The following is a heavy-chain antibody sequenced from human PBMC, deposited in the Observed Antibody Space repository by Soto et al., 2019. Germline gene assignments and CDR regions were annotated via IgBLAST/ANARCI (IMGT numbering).Heavy chain of an antibody. D-gene: IGHD3-10*01. J-gene: IGHJ4*02. CDR1: GDSISGDYS. Sequence: QVQLQESASGLVKPSETLSLTCGVSGDSISGDYSWHWIRRPPGEGLEWVGYIYHSGSTHYNPSLGSRVTMSVDTSKNLFSLELTDVTAAESALYYCARGDIIRGAPIYSWGQGTLVTVS. CDR3: ARGDIIRGAPIYS. CDR2: IYHSGST. V-gene: IGHV4-30-2*01.